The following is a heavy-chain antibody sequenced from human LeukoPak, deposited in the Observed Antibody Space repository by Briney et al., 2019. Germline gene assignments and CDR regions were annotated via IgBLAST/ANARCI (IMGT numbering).Heavy chain of an antibody. J-gene: IGHJ3*01. Sequence: SETLSLTCTVSGDSISSYYWSWIRQPSGKGLEWIGYIYTSGSTNYNPSLESRVTISVDTSKNQFSLKLSSVTAADAAVYYCARLWVSTTYDAFDLWGQGTMVTVSS. CDR3: ARLWVSTTYDAFDL. V-gene: IGHV4-4*09. CDR1: GDSISSYY. D-gene: IGHD1-26*01. CDR2: IYTSGST.